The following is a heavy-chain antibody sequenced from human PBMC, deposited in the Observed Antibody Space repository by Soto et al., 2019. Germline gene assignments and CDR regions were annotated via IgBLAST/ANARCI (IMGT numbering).Heavy chain of an antibody. J-gene: IGHJ4*02. V-gene: IGHV3-21*01. CDR3: ARASDRGLRPHDF. D-gene: IGHD2-15*01. CDR2: ISSWSNYI. Sequence: ESGGGLVTPGGSLRLSCAASGFTFNTYSMIWVRRAPGKGLEWVSFISSWSNYIYYADSVKGRFTISRDNAKNSLYLQMNSLRAEDTAVYYCARASDRGLRPHDFWGQGTRVTVSS. CDR1: GFTFNTYS.